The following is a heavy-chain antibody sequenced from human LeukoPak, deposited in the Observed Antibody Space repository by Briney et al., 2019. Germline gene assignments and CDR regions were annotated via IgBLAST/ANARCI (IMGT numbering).Heavy chain of an antibody. J-gene: IGHJ5*02. CDR3: ASTGSGPAWFDP. V-gene: IGHV4-39*01. CDR2: IYYSGST. CDR1: GGSISSSSYY. D-gene: IGHD2-15*01. Sequence: PSETLSLTCTVSGGSISSSSYYWGWIRQPPGKGLEWIGSIYYSGSTYYNPSLKSRVTISVDTSKNQFSLKLSSVTAADTAVHYCASTGSGPAWFDPWGQGTLVTVSS.